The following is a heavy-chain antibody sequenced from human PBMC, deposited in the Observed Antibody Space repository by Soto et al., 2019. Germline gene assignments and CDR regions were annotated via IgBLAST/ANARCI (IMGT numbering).Heavy chain of an antibody. CDR2: INPNSGGT. CDR3: ARALGPVVGATDYYYYGMDV. V-gene: IGHV1-2*04. D-gene: IGHD1-26*01. Sequence: ASVKVSCKASGYTFTGYYMHWVRQAPGQGLEWMGWINPNSGGTNYAQKFQGWVTMTRDTSISTAYMELSRLRSDDTAVYYCARALGPVVGATDYYYYGMDVWGQGTTVTVSS. J-gene: IGHJ6*02. CDR1: GYTFTGYY.